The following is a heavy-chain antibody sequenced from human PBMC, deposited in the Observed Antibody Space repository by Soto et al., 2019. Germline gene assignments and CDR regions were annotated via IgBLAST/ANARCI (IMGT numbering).Heavy chain of an antibody. Sequence: QVQLVQSGAEVKKPGSSVKVSCKASGGIFSTYAISWLRRAPGQGLEGMGGIIPIFGTPNYAQRFQGRVTITADESTSTAYMELSRLRSEDTAVYYCARDRDDYGSGNYYNRTDFWGQGTLVTVSS. CDR3: ARDRDDYGSGNYYNRTDF. V-gene: IGHV1-69*01. J-gene: IGHJ4*02. D-gene: IGHD3-10*01. CDR1: GGIFSTYA. CDR2: IIPIFGTP.